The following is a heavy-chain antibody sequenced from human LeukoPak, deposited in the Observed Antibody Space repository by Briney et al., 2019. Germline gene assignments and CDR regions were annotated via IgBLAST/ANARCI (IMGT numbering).Heavy chain of an antibody. CDR3: AKDYYDSSGYYFDY. J-gene: IGHJ4*02. V-gene: IGHV3-9*01. Sequence: GGSLRLSCAASGFTFDDYAMHWVRQAPGKGLESVSGISWNSGSIGYADSVKGRFTISRDNAKNSLYLQMNSLRAEDTALYSCAKDYYDSSGYYFDYWGQGTLVTVSS. CDR1: GFTFDDYA. D-gene: IGHD3-22*01. CDR2: ISWNSGSI.